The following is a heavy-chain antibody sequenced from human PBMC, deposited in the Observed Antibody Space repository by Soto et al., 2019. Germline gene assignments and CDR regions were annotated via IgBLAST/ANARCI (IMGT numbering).Heavy chain of an antibody. CDR3: AKAWASGWDFPTHY. V-gene: IGHV3-23*01. CDR2: ISGSGGST. CDR1: GFTFSSYA. D-gene: IGHD6-19*01. J-gene: IGHJ4*01. Sequence: GGSMRLSCAASGFTFSSYAMSWVRQAPGKGLEWVSAISGSGGSTYYADSVKGRFTISRDNSKNTLYLQMNSLRAEDTAVYYCAKAWASGWDFPTHYCFHGTLVTVSS.